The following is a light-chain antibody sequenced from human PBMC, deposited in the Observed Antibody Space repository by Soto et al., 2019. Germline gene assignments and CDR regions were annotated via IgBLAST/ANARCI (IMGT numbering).Light chain of an antibody. V-gene: IGKV3D-20*01. J-gene: IGKJ2*01. CDR3: QHYGSLPPYN. CDR2: GAS. Sequence: EIRFNQSPATLSLSTEERVTLSCGASQSITVTSIGLYLLKPRLAPTLLVYGASRRATGIPDGFSGSRSGTDFTLTISRLEPEDFAVYYCQHYGSLPPYNFGRGTKVDIK. CDR1: QSITVTS.